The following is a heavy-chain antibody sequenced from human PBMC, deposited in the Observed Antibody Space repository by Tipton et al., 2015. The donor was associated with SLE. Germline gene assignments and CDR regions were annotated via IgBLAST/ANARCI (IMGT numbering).Heavy chain of an antibody. V-gene: IGHV4-59*01. Sequence: TLSLTCTVSGVSISPYYWNWMRQPPGKGLEWIAYIYYSGSTNYNTSLKSRVTISLDTSKNQVSLKLSSVTAADTAVYYCARDLGYYDSSGRRDWFDPWGQGTLVTVSS. CDR2: IYYSGST. CDR1: GVSISPYY. J-gene: IGHJ5*02. CDR3: ARDLGYYDSSGRRDWFDP. D-gene: IGHD3-22*01.